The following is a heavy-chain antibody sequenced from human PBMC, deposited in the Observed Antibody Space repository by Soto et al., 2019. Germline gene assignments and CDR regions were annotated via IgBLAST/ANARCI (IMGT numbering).Heavy chain of an antibody. V-gene: IGHV3-73*01. CDR2: TTFSAQGYET. D-gene: IGHD1-7*01. Sequence: GGSLRLSXAASGFTFSDSAIHWVRQASGKGLGWVGLTTFSAQGYETGYSPSMQDRFTISRDNPQSRAYLQLNSLKIEDSAVYYCVRRGARTPEAFDYWGQGAVVTVSS. J-gene: IGHJ4*03. CDR3: VRRGARTPEAFDY. CDR1: GFTFSDSA.